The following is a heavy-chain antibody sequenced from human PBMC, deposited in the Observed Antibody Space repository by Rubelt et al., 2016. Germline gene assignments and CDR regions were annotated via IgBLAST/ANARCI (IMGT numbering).Heavy chain of an antibody. CDR2: ISGSGTST. CDR3: AKGKNVDTAMAA. CDR1: GFLFSSHW. D-gene: IGHD5-18*01. Sequence: ASGFLFSSHWMSWVRQAPGKGLEWVSAISGSGTSTYYVDSVKGRFTISRDNSKKTLYLQMNSLRAEDTAVYYCAKGKNVDTAMAAWGQGTLVTVSS. V-gene: IGHV3-23*01. J-gene: IGHJ5*02.